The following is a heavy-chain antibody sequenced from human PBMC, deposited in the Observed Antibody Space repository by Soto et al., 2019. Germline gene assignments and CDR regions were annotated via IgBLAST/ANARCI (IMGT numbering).Heavy chain of an antibody. Sequence: PGEALKISCKGSGYSFTSYWSSWGRQMRGKGLEWIGRIDSTHSYTNYSPSSQGHATISAYKSISTAYLQWSSLKASATAMYYCARLSSSSYYYGMDVWGQGTTVTVSS. CDR1: GYSFTSYW. CDR2: IDSTHSYT. D-gene: IGHD6-6*01. CDR3: ARLSSSSYYYGMDV. V-gene: IGHV5-10-1*01. J-gene: IGHJ6*02.